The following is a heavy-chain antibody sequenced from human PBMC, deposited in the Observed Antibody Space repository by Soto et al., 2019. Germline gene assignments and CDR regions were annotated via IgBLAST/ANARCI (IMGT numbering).Heavy chain of an antibody. J-gene: IGHJ4*02. Sequence: EVQLVDSGGGLVQPGRSLRLSCAASGFTFDIYAMHWVRQAPGKGLEWVSSISWNSGTRGYVDSVKGRFTISRDNAKTSLYLQMDSLRTEDTAFYYCAKELGGYSYGYELDHWGQGTLVAVSS. CDR3: AKELGGYSYGYELDH. CDR2: ISWNSGTR. V-gene: IGHV3-9*01. D-gene: IGHD5-18*01. CDR1: GFTFDIYA.